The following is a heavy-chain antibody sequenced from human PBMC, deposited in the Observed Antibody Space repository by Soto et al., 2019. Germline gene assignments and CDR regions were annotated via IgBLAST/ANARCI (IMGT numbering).Heavy chain of an antibody. D-gene: IGHD6-19*01. J-gene: IGHJ4*02. CDR1: VYRFNSYA. V-gene: IGHV1-3*01. CDR2: INAGNGNT. CDR3: ARHGSGWDY. Sequence: GASVKVCCKACVYRFNSYAMHWVRQAPRQRLEWMGWINAGNGNTKYSQKFQGRVTITRDTSASTAYMELSSLRSEDTAVYYCARHGSGWDYWRQGTLVTVSS.